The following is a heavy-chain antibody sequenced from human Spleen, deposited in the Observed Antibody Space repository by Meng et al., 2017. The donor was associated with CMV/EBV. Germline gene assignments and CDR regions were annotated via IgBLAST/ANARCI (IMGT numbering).Heavy chain of an antibody. CDR2: IHDSGTT. V-gene: IGHV4-59*01. CDR3: ARVGALDWSIFDY. Sequence: SETLSLTCTVSGASISSFYWSWIRQPPGEGLEWIGYIHDSGTTKYNTSLRSRLTISIDTSKNQFSLDLRSVTAADTAVYYCARVGALDWSIFDYWGQGTLVTVSS. J-gene: IGHJ4*02. D-gene: IGHD3/OR15-3a*01. CDR1: GASISSFY.